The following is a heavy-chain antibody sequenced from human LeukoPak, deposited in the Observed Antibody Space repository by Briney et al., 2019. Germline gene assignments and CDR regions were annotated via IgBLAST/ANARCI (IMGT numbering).Heavy chain of an antibody. Sequence: GGSLRLSCAASGFTFSSYGMHWVRQAPGKGLEWVANIKQDGSEKYYVDSVKGRFTISRDNAKSSLYLQMNSLRAEDTAVYYCASGNYGSGSSYAFDIWGQGTMVTVSS. CDR3: ASGNYGSGSSYAFDI. CDR2: IKQDGSEK. V-gene: IGHV3-7*01. CDR1: GFTFSSYG. D-gene: IGHD3-10*01. J-gene: IGHJ3*02.